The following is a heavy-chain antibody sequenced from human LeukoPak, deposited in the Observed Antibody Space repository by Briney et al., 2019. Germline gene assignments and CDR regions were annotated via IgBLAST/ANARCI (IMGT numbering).Heavy chain of an antibody. CDR3: ARHHYYGSGSYYTNWFDP. D-gene: IGHD3-10*01. V-gene: IGHV5-51*01. Sequence: GESLKISCKGSGYSFTSYWIGWVRQMPGKGLEWMGIIYPRDSDTRYSPSFQGQVTISADKSISTAYLQWSSLKASDTAMYYCARHHYYGSGSYYTNWFDPWGQGTLVTVSS. CDR2: IYPRDSDT. J-gene: IGHJ5*02. CDR1: GYSFTSYW.